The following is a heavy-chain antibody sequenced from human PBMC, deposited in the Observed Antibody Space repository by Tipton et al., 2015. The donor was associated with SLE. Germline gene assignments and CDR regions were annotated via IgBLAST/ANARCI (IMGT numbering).Heavy chain of an antibody. Sequence: TLSLTCAVYGGSFSGYYWSWIRQPPGKGLEWIGEINHSGSTNYSPSLKSRVTISVDTSKSQFSLKLSSVTAADTAVYYCARGAAMVTCDYWGQGTLVTVSS. J-gene: IGHJ4*02. CDR1: GGSFSGYY. D-gene: IGHD5-18*01. CDR2: INHSGST. V-gene: IGHV4-34*01. CDR3: ARGAAMVTCDY.